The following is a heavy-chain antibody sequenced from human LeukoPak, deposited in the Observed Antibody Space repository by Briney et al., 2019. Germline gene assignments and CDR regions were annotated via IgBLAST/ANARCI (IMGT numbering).Heavy chain of an antibody. CDR3: ARGTSSTSFYRY. V-gene: IGHV3-20*04. D-gene: IGHD2-2*01. CDR1: GFTFDDYG. Sequence: GGSLRLSCAASGFTFDDYGMIWVRQAPRKGLEWVSGINWNGGSTGYADSVKGRFTISRDNAKNSLYLQMNNLRAEDTALYYCARGTSSTSFYRYWGQGTLVTVSS. J-gene: IGHJ4*02. CDR2: INWNGGST.